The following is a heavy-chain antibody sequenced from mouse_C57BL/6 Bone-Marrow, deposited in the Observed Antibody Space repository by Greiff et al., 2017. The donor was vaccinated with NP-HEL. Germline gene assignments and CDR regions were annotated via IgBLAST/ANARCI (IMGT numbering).Heavy chain of an antibody. J-gene: IGHJ3*01. V-gene: IGHV1-19*01. CDR2: INPYNGGT. CDR1: GYTFTDYY. D-gene: IGHD2-2*01. Sequence: EVQLQQSGPVLVKPGASVKMSCKASGYTFTDYYMNWVKQSHGKSLEWIGVINPYNGGTSYNQKFKGKATLTVDKSSSTAYMELNSLTSEDSAVYYCAREEMVTTVFAYWGQGTLVTVSA. CDR3: AREEMVTTVFAY.